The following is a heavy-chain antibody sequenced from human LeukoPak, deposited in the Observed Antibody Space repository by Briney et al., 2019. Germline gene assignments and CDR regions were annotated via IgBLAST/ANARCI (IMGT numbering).Heavy chain of an antibody. D-gene: IGHD3-22*01. J-gene: IGHJ4*02. CDR1: GATFSSYA. CDR2: IIPIFGIA. V-gene: IGHV1-69*04. CDR3: ARSGVVFDYDSSGYFGDGLFDY. Sequence: SVKVSCKASGATFSSYAISWVRQSPGQRLEWRGRIIPIFGIANYAQKFQCRVTITADKSASTAYMELSSLRSEDMAVYYCARSGVVFDYDSSGYFGDGLFDYWGQGTLVTVSS.